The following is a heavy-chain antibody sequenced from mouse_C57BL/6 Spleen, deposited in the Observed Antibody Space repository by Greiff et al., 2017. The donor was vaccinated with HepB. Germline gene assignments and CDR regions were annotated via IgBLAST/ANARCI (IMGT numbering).Heavy chain of an antibody. CDR1: GYSFTGYF. V-gene: IGHV1-20*01. J-gene: IGHJ3*01. CDR3: ARFGSSYEGFAY. D-gene: IGHD1-1*01. Sequence: VQLQQSGPELVKPGDSVKISCKASGYSFTGYFMNWVMQSHGKSLEWIGRINPYNGDTFYNQKFKGKATLTVDKSSSTAHMELRSLTSEDSAVYYCARFGSSYEGFAYWGQGTLVTVSA. CDR2: INPYNGDT.